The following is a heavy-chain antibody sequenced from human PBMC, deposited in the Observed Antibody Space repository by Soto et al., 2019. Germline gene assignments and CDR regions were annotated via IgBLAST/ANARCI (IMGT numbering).Heavy chain of an antibody. J-gene: IGHJ4*02. V-gene: IGHV4-31*03. Sequence: LSMTCSFSGASIRSGFYYLSWLRQSPGKGLEWIGHIYYTGSTFYSPSLKSRLTISLDTSKNQFSLDLRSVTAADTAMYYCARIEMASIKWGRGTLVTVSS. CDR1: GASIRSGFYY. CDR3: ARIEMASIK. CDR2: IYYTGST.